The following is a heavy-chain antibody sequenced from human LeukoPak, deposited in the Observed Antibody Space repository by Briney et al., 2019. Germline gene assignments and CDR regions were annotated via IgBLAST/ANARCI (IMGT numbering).Heavy chain of an antibody. CDR1: GYTFTGYF. Sequence: ASVTVSCKSSGYTFTGYFIHWVRQAPGQGLEWMGWINPKRGGTNYAQKFQGRVTMTGDTSISTTYMELTRLKSDDTAVYFCARSEDYGLDVWGQGTTVIVSS. CDR2: INPKRGGT. V-gene: IGHV1-2*02. J-gene: IGHJ6*02. CDR3: ARSEDYGLDV.